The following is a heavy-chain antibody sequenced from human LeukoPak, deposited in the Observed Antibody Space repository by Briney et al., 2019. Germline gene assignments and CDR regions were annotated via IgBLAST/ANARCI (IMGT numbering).Heavy chain of an antibody. CDR3: TTTVVVPAAIRGVIDY. Sequence: PGGSLRLSCTASGFTFGDYAMSWVRQAPGRGLEWVGFIRSKAYGGTTEYAASVKGRFTISRDDSKSIAYLQMNSLKIEDTAVYYCTTTVVVPAAIRGVIDYWGQGTLVTVSS. CDR1: GFTFGDYA. CDR2: IRSKAYGGTT. D-gene: IGHD2-2*02. J-gene: IGHJ4*02. V-gene: IGHV3-49*04.